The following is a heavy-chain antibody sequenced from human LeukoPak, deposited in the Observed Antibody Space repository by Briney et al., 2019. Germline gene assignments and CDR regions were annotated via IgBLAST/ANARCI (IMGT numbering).Heavy chain of an antibody. V-gene: IGHV3-7*01. CDR3: AREGSIAVIDY. J-gene: IGHJ4*02. CDR2: IEQDGSEK. D-gene: IGHD6-19*01. Sequence: GGSLRLSCAASGFTFSSYWMSWVRQAPGKGLELVANIEQDGSEKYYVDSVKGRFTISRDNAKNSLYLQMNSLRAEDTAVYYCAREGSIAVIDYWGQGTLVTVSS. CDR1: GFTFSSYW.